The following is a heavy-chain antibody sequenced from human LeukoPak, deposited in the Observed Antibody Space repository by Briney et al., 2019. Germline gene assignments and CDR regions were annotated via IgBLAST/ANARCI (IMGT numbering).Heavy chain of an antibody. CDR3: ATRSNSGYESFDY. CDR2: IYPGDSDT. Sequence: GESLKISCKGSGYSFTNYWIGWVRQMPGKGLEWMGIIYPGDSDTRYNPSFQGQVTISADKSINTAYLQWNSLKASDTAMFYCATRSNSGYESFDYWGQGTLVTVSS. D-gene: IGHD5-12*01. CDR1: GYSFTNYW. V-gene: IGHV5-51*01. J-gene: IGHJ4*02.